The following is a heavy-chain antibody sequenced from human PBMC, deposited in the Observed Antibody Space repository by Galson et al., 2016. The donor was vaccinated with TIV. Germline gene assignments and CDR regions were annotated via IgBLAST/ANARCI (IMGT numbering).Heavy chain of an antibody. V-gene: IGHV3-30*18. J-gene: IGHJ4*02. CDR3: AKDLSYGYSPPYYFEF. CDR1: GFTFSRSG. Sequence: SLRLSCAASGFTFSRSGMHWVRQTPGRGLEWVAVISYDGVNTQYGDSVKGRFIISRDNSKKTVYVQMNSLRVEDTAVYYCAKDLSYGYSPPYYFEFWGQGTVVTVSS. D-gene: IGHD5-18*01. CDR2: ISYDGVNT.